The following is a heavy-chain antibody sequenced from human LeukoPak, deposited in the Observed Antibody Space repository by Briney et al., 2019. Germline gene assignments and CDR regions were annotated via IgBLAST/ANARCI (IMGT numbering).Heavy chain of an antibody. CDR2: INSDGSST. J-gene: IGHJ4*02. V-gene: IGHV3-74*01. Sequence: GGSLRLSCAASGFTFSSYWMHWVRKAQGKGLVWVSRINSDGSSTSYADSVKGRFTISRANAKNTLYLQMNSLRAEDTAVYYCARGPYDYVWGTNHNDYWGQGTLVTVSS. CDR1: GFTFSSYW. D-gene: IGHD3-16*01. CDR3: ARGPYDYVWGTNHNDY.